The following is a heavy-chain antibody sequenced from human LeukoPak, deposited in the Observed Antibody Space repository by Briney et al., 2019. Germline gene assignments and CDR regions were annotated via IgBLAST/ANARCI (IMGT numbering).Heavy chain of an antibody. Sequence: GGSLRLSCTASGITVSSNDMCWVRQAPGKGLEWISLIYSGGRTDYADSVKGRFTISRDNAKNSLYLQMNSLRAEDTAVYYCARSYITGGGYYFDYWGQGTLVTVSS. CDR3: ARSYITGGGYYFDY. D-gene: IGHD3-16*01. CDR2: IYSGGRT. V-gene: IGHV3-53*01. CDR1: GITVSSND. J-gene: IGHJ4*02.